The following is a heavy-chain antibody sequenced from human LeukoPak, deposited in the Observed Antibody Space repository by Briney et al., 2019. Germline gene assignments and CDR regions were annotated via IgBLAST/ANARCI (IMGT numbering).Heavy chain of an antibody. D-gene: IGHD1-26*01. V-gene: IGHV3-64D*06. CDR2: ISGNGGIT. J-gene: IGHJ4*02. CDR1: GFTFSSYA. Sequence: GGSLRLSCAASGFTFSSYAMNWVRQAPGKGLEYVSAISGNGGITYYADSVKGRFTISRDNSKNTLYLQMSSLRPEDTAVYYCLKDSKRELLQYYFDYWGQGTLVTVSS. CDR3: LKDSKRELLQYYFDY.